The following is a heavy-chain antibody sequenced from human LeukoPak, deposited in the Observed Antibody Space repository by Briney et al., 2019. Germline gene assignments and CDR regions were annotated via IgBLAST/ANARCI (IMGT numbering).Heavy chain of an antibody. CDR2: ISGSGGNT. CDR3: AIVARGCSITSCYIDS. Sequence: GGSLRLSCAASGFTFSSYAMNWVRQAPGRGLEWVSGISGSGGNTYHADSVKGRFTIYRDNSKNTVYLQMNSLRVEDTAVYYCAIVARGCSITSCYIDSWGQGTLVTVSS. J-gene: IGHJ4*02. D-gene: IGHD2-2*01. V-gene: IGHV3-23*01. CDR1: GFTFSSYA.